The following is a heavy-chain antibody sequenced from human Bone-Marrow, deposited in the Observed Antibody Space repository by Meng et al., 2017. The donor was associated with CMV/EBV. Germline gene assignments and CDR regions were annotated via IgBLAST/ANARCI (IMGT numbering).Heavy chain of an antibody. D-gene: IGHD6-13*01. Sequence: GGSLRLSCAASGFAFSSYSINWVRQAPGKGLEWVSYISSSSSTTYYADSVEGRFTISRDNAKNSLYLQMNSLRVEDTAVYYCARVKSSGWFFDYWGQGTLVTVSS. CDR2: ISSSSSTT. J-gene: IGHJ4*02. CDR1: GFAFSSYS. V-gene: IGHV3-48*04. CDR3: ARVKSSGWFFDY.